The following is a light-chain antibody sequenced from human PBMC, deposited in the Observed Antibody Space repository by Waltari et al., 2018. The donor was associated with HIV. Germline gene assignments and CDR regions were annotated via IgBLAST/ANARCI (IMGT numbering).Light chain of an antibody. CDR2: GTN. Sequence: SSELTQDPAVSVALGQTVRITCQGYSVRTSSPTGYQHKPGHAPVLVFYGTNNRPSRLPDRFSGSTSGDTAFLTITGAQAEDEADYYCNSRDDMGHWLFGAGTKVTVL. CDR3: NSRDDMGHWL. J-gene: IGLJ2*01. CDR1: SVRTSS. V-gene: IGLV3-19*01.